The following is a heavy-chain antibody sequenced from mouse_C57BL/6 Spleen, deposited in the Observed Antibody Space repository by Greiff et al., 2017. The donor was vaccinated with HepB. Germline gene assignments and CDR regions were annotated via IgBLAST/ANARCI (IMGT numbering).Heavy chain of an antibody. CDR3: ATYPGDY. J-gene: IGHJ2*01. Sequence: EVQLQQSGPELVKPGASVKISCKASGYTFTDYYMNWVKQSHGKSLEWIGDINPNNGGTSYNQKFKGKATLTVDKSSSTAYMELRSLTSEDSAVYYCATYPGDYWGQGTTLTVSS. CDR1: GYTFTDYY. CDR2: INPNNGGT. D-gene: IGHD2-10*01. V-gene: IGHV1-26*01.